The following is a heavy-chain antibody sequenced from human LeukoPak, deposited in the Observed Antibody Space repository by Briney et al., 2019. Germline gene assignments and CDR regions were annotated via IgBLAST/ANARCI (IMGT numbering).Heavy chain of an antibody. V-gene: IGHV3-11*01. CDR1: GFTFSSYA. J-gene: IGHJ4*02. CDR3: ARDSTYSSSSVGY. CDR2: ISGSGSTI. D-gene: IGHD6-6*01. Sequence: GGSLRLSCAASGFTFSSYAMSWVRQAPGKGLEWVSAISGSGSTIYYADSVKGRFTISRDNAKNSLYLQMNSLRAEDTAVYYCARDSTYSSSSVGYWGQGTLVTVSS.